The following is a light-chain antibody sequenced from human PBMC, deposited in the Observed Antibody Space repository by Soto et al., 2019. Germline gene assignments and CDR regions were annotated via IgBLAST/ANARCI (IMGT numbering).Light chain of an antibody. CDR3: HQRSNWPLT. Sequence: EIVLTQSPATLSLSPGERATLSCRASQSVNNYLAWYQQKPGQAPRLLIYDTSSRATDIPARFSGSGSGTDFTLTISSLEPEDFATYYCHQRSNWPLTFGGGTKVDIK. CDR2: DTS. J-gene: IGKJ4*01. CDR1: QSVNNY. V-gene: IGKV3-11*01.